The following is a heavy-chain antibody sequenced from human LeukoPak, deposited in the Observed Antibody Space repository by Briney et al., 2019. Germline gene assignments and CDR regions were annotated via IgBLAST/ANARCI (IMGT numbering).Heavy chain of an antibody. CDR3: ARAFRGYYDSSGAYGMDV. CDR1: GGTFSSYA. V-gene: IGHV1-8*02. J-gene: IGHJ6*02. CDR2: MNPNSGNT. D-gene: IGHD3-22*01. Sequence: ASVKVSCKASGGTFSSYAISWVRQATGQGLEWMGWMNPNSGNTGYAQKFQGRVTMTRNTSISTAYMELSSLRSEDTAVYYCARAFRGYYDSSGAYGMDVWGQGTTVTVSS.